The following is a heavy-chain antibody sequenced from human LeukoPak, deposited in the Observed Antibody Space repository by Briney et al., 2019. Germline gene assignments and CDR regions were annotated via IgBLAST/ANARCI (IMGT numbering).Heavy chain of an antibody. CDR3: AKAPRWQQGGYFDY. D-gene: IGHD4-23*01. Sequence: GGSLRLSCAASGFTFSSYSMNWVRQAPGKGLEWVSYISSSSSTIYYSDSVKGRFTISRDNAKNSLYLQMNSLRAEDTAVYYCAKAPRWQQGGYFDYWGQGTLVTVSS. CDR2: ISSSSSTI. CDR1: GFTFSSYS. V-gene: IGHV3-48*01. J-gene: IGHJ4*02.